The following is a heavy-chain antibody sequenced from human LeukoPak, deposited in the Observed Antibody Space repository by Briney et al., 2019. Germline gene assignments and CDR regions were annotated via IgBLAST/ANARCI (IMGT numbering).Heavy chain of an antibody. D-gene: IGHD6-13*01. V-gene: IGHV3-21*01. CDR2: ISSSSSYI. J-gene: IGHJ4*02. Sequence: GGSLRLSCAASGFTFSSYSMNWVRQAPGQGLEWVSSISSSSSYIYYADSVKGRFTISRDNAKNSLYLQMNSLRAEDTAVYYCAREAYSRSWYDYWGQGTLVTVSS. CDR1: GFTFSSYS. CDR3: AREAYSRSWYDY.